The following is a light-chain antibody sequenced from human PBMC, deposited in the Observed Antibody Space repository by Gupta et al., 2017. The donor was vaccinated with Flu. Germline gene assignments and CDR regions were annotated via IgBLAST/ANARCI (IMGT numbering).Light chain of an antibody. CDR3: TSYTSSTIRV. CDR2: EVT. V-gene: IGLV2-14*01. CDR1: SSDVGYSDF. J-gene: IGLJ3*02. Sequence: TSSDVGYSDFVSWYQQHPGKAPKLMIYEVTNRPSGVSNRFSGSKDGNTASLTITGLQTEDEADYYCTSYTSSTIRVFGGGTKLTVL.